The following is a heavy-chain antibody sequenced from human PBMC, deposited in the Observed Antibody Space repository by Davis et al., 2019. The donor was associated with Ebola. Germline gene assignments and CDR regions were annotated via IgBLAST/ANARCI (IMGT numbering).Heavy chain of an antibody. D-gene: IGHD4-23*01. V-gene: IGHV4-59*01. CDR1: GGSISSYY. J-gene: IGHJ4*02. CDR3: ARKRWVYGGNDPFDY. Sequence: SETLSLTCTVSGGSISSYYWSWIRQPPGKGLEWIGYIYYSGSTNYNPSLKSRVTISVDTSKNQFSLKLSSVTAADTAMYYCARKRWVYGGNDPFDYWGQGTLVTVSS. CDR2: IYYSGST.